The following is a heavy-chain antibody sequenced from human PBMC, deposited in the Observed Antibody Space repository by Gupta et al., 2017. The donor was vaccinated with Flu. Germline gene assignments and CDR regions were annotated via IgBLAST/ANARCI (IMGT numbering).Heavy chain of an antibody. CDR2: ISHDGSQN. D-gene: IGHD1-1*01. Sequence: QERVVESGGGVVQPGMSLRLSCPASGFGFSNYGLHWVRQAPGKGLEWLAGISHDGSQNYHTDSVRGLFITSRDNSKNTLYLQMSGLRTEDTAVYYCAKDWRWNNNIYGMNVWGQGTTVTVSS. V-gene: IGHV3-30*18. CDR3: AKDWRWNNNIYGMNV. J-gene: IGHJ6*02. CDR1: GFGFSNYG.